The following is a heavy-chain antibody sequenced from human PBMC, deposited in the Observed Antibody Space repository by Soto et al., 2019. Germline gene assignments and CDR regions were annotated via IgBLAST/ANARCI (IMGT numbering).Heavy chain of an antibody. Sequence: EVQLVESGGGLVQPGGSLRLSCAASGFTFSDHYMDWVRQAPGKGLEWVGRTRNKANSYTTEYAASVKGRFTISRDDSKNSLYLQMNSLKTEDTAVYYCARESAAHSVDYWGQGTLVTVSS. CDR1: GFTFSDHY. V-gene: IGHV3-72*01. CDR3: ARESAAHSVDY. CDR2: TRNKANSYTT. D-gene: IGHD3-3*02. J-gene: IGHJ4*02.